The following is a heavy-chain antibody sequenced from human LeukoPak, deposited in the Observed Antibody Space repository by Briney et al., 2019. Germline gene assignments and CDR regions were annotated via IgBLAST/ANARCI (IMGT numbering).Heavy chain of an antibody. V-gene: IGHV3-23*01. CDR3: AKEDCGVDCSTFDY. J-gene: IGHJ4*02. CDR1: GFTFSRYA. Sequence: GGSLRLSRAASGFTFSRYAMSWVRQAPGKGVEWVSDISGSGGTTYYADSVKGRFTISRDNSKSTLYLQMNSLRAEDTAVYYCAKEDCGVDCSTFDYWGQGTLVTVSS. D-gene: IGHD2-21*02. CDR2: ISGSGGTT.